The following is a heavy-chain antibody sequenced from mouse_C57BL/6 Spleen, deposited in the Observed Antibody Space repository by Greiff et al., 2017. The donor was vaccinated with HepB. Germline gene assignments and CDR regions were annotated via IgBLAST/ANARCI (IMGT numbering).Heavy chain of an antibody. V-gene: IGHV10-1*01. CDR1: GFSFNTYA. Sequence: DVHLVESGGGLVQPKGSLKLSCAASGFSFNTYAMNWVRQAPGKGLEWVARIRSKSNNYATYYADSVKDRFTISRDDSESMLYLQMNNLKTEDTAMYYCVRHAYYSNWGYYAMDYWGQGTSVTVSS. D-gene: IGHD2-5*01. CDR3: VRHAYYSNWGYYAMDY. CDR2: IRSKSNNYAT. J-gene: IGHJ4*01.